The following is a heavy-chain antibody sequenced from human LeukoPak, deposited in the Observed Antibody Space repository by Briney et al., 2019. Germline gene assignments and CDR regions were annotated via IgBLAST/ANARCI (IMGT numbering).Heavy chain of an antibody. J-gene: IGHJ4*02. CDR3: AKERGSGSSRYIVY. CDR1: GYTFTSYG. Sequence: GASVKVSCKASGYTFTSYGISWVRQAPGQGLEWMGWISAYNGNTNYAQKLQGRVTMTTDTSTSPAHMELRNLTSDDPAGYYCAKERGSGSSRYIVYWGQGTLVTVSS. V-gene: IGHV1-18*01. CDR2: ISAYNGNT. D-gene: IGHD6-19*01.